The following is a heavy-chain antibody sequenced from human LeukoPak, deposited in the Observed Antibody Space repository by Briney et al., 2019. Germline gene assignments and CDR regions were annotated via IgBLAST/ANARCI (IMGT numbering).Heavy chain of an antibody. J-gene: IGHJ4*02. CDR2: IYHSGST. CDR3: ARSGSGYLRYYFDY. V-gene: IGHV4-38-2*02. Sequence: SETLSLTCTVSGYSISSGYHWGWIRQPPGKGLEWNGSIYHSGSTYYNPSLKSRVTISVDTSKNQFSLKLSSVTAADTAVYYCARSGSGYLRYYFDYWGQGTLVTVSS. D-gene: IGHD5-12*01. CDR1: GYSISSGYH.